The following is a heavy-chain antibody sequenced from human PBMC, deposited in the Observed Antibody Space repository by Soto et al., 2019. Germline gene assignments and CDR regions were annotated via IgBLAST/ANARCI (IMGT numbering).Heavy chain of an antibody. V-gene: IGHV3-23*01. CDR1: GFTFSSYA. J-gene: IGHJ6*02. CDR2: ISGSGGST. D-gene: IGHD3-22*01. CDR3: AKDSTYYYDSSGYPQPYYYYRMDV. Sequence: GGSLRLSCAASGFTFSSYAMSWVRQAPGKGLEWVSAISGSGGSTYYADSVKGRFTISRDNSKNTLYLQMNSLRAEDTAVYYCAKDSTYYYDSSGYPQPYYYYRMDVWGQVTTVTVSS.